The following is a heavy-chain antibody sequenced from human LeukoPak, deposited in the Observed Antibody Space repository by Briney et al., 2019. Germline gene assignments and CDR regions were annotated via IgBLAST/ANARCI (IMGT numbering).Heavy chain of an antibody. D-gene: IGHD3-22*01. CDR3: AKDDYYDSSWDY. Sequence: ASVKVSCKASGYTFTSYGISWVRQAPGQGLEWMGIINPSGGSTSYAQRFQGRVTMTRDTSTSTVYMELSSLRSEDTAVYYCAKDDYYDSSWDYWGQGTLVTVSS. J-gene: IGHJ4*02. CDR1: GYTFTSYG. V-gene: IGHV1-46*01. CDR2: INPSGGST.